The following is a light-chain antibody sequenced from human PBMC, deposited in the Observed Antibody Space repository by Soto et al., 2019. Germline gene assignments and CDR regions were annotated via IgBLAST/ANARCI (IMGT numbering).Light chain of an antibody. CDR1: SSNIGAGYD. J-gene: IGLJ1*01. V-gene: IGLV1-40*01. CDR2: GNT. CDR3: QSHDSSLHASV. Sequence: VLTQPVSVKSVAVHGGSIYRTRSSSNIGAGYDVHWYLQLPGTAPKLLIYGNTNRPSGVPDRFSGSKSGSSASLAITGLQAEDEADYYCQSHDSSLHASVFGTGTKVTVL.